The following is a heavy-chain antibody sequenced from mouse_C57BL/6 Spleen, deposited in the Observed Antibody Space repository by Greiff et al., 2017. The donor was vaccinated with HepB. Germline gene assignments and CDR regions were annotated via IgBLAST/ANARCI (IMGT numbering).Heavy chain of an antibody. J-gene: IGHJ3*01. CDR3: ARSDLIYDGYYAWFAY. CDR2: IYPGDGDT. CDR1: GYAFSSSW. Sequence: QVQLQQSGPELVKPGASVKISCKASGYAFSSSWMNWVKQRPGKGLEWIGRIYPGDGDTNYNGKFKGKATLTADKSSSTAYMQLSSLTSEDSAVYFCARSDLIYDGYYAWFAYWGQGTLVTVSA. D-gene: IGHD2-3*01. V-gene: IGHV1-82*01.